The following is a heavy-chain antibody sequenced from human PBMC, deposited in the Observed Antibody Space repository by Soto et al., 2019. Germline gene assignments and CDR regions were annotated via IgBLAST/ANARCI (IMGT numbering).Heavy chain of an antibody. Sequence: GGSLRLSCAASGFTFSSYSMNWVRQAPGKGLEWVSYVSSSSSTIYYADSVKGRFTISRDNTKNTLDLQMNSLRVEDTAVYYCAQDTYYYDSSGYYVFDYWGQGTLVTVSS. CDR1: GFTFSSYS. V-gene: IGHV3-48*01. CDR3: AQDTYYYDSSGYYVFDY. CDR2: VSSSSSTI. D-gene: IGHD3-22*01. J-gene: IGHJ4*02.